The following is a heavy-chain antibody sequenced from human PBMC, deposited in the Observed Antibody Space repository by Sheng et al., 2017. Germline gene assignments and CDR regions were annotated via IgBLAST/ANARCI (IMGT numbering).Heavy chain of an antibody. J-gene: IGHJ4*02. CDR1: GGYISSGYY. Sequence: QVQLQESGPGLVKPSGTLSLTCGVSGGYISSGYYWSWVRQPPGKGLEWIGEISHRGDTNYNPSLKSRVTISVDKSKNQFSLKVTSVTAADTAVYYCARNGDYCMDYWGQGTLVIVSS. CDR2: ISHRGDT. V-gene: IGHV4-4*02. CDR3: ARNGDYCMDY. D-gene: IGHD4-17*01.